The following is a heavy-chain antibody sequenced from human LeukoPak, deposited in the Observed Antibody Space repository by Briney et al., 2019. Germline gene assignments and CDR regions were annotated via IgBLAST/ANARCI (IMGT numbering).Heavy chain of an antibody. J-gene: IGHJ4*02. CDR1: GLTFSSYW. Sequence: GSLRLSCAASGLTFSSYWLSCVGQAPGKGLEWVASIEQDGSQKYYVDSVRGRFTISRDNAKNSVYLQTNSLRVEDTAVYYCARNSGSNPFDYWGQGTLVTVSS. V-gene: IGHV3-7*01. D-gene: IGHD1-26*01. CDR3: ARNSGSNPFDY. CDR2: IEQDGSQK.